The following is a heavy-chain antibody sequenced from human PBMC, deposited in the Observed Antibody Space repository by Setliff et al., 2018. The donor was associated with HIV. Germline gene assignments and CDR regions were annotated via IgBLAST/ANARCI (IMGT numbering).Heavy chain of an antibody. J-gene: IGHJ6*03. CDR1: GFTFSSYW. CDR3: ARVDTAMDFPYYMDV. Sequence: GGSLRLSCAASGFTFSSYWMSWVRQAPGKGPEWVAFIRYDGSNKYYADSVKGRFTISRDNSKSTLYLQLSSLRAEDTAVYYCARVDTAMDFPYYMDVWGKGTTVTVSS. V-gene: IGHV3-30*02. CDR2: IRYDGSNK. D-gene: IGHD5-18*01.